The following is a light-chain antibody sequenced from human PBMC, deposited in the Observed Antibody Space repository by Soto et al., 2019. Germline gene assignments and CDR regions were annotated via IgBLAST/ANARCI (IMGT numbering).Light chain of an antibody. CDR2: AAS. Sequence: DIQMSQSPSSVSASVGDRVTITCRASQDFNNSLAWYQQTPGKAPKLLIYAASSLQPGVPSRFSGSGSGTDFTLTISSLQPEDFANYYCQQANRFPYSFGQGTKLEMK. CDR1: QDFNNS. CDR3: QQANRFPYS. V-gene: IGKV1-12*01. J-gene: IGKJ2*03.